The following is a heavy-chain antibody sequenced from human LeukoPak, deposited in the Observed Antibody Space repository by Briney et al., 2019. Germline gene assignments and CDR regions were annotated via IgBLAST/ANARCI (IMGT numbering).Heavy chain of an antibody. Sequence: GGSLRLSCAASGFTFSDYWMTWVRQAAGKGLEWVANMKQDGSEKYYVDSVKGRFTISRDNSKNTLYLQMNSLRAEDTAVYYCAKGPRGVYCSGGSCYCWGQGTLVTVSS. CDR2: MKQDGSEK. CDR3: AKGPRGVYCSGGSCYC. CDR1: GFTFSDYW. D-gene: IGHD2-15*01. V-gene: IGHV3-7*03. J-gene: IGHJ4*02.